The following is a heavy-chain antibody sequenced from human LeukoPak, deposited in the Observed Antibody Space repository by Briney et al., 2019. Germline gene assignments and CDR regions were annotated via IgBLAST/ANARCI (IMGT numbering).Heavy chain of an antibody. V-gene: IGHV3-21*01. J-gene: IGHJ4*02. Sequence: GGSLRLSCAASGFTFSSYSMNWVRQAPWKGLEWVSSISSSSSYIYYADSVKGRFTISRDNAKNSLYLQMNSLRAEDTAVYYCARDFLFYPVLDYWGQGTLVTVSS. CDR3: ARDFLFYPVLDY. D-gene: IGHD2/OR15-2a*01. CDR2: ISSSSSYI. CDR1: GFTFSSYS.